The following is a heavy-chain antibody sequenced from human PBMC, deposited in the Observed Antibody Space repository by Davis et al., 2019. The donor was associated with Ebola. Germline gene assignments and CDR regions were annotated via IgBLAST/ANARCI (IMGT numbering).Heavy chain of an antibody. CDR2: IYYSGST. Sequence: MPSETLSLTCTVSGGSISSYYWSWIRQPPGKGLEWIGYIYYSGSTNYNPSLKSRVTISVDTSKNQFSLKLSSVTAADTAVYYCARFGFLEWLFDYWGQGTPVTVSS. D-gene: IGHD3-3*01. CDR1: GGSISSYY. V-gene: IGHV4-59*08. CDR3: ARFGFLEWLFDY. J-gene: IGHJ4*02.